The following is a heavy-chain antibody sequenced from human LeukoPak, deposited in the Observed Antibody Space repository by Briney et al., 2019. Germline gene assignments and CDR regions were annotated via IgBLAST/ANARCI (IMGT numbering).Heavy chain of an antibody. V-gene: IGHV3-21*01. CDR2: ISSGSTYI. D-gene: IGHD2-15*01. J-gene: IGHJ4*02. Sequence: GGSLRLSCAASGFPFSSYSMNWVRQAPGKGLEWVLSISSGSTYIFLADSLKGRFTISRDNAKNSLYLQMNSLRAEDTAVYYCARGDRYCSGGSCYSASDYWGQGALVTVSS. CDR1: GFPFSSYS. CDR3: ARGDRYCSGGSCYSASDY.